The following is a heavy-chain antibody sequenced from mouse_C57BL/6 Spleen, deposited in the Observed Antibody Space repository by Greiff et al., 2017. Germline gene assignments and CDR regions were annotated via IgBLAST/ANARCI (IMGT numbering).Heavy chain of an antibody. V-gene: IGHV1-15*01. CDR2: IDPETGGT. Sequence: QVQLQQSGAELVRPRASVTLSCKASGYTFTDYEMHWVKQTPVHGLEWIGAIDPETGGTAYNQKFKGKAILTADKSSSTAYMELRSLTSEDSAVYYCTRDYDYDEEFAYWGQGTLVTVSA. CDR3: TRDYDYDEEFAY. D-gene: IGHD2-4*01. J-gene: IGHJ3*01. CDR1: GYTFTDYE.